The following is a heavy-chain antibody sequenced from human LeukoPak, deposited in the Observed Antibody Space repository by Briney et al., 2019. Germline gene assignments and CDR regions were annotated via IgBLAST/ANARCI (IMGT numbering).Heavy chain of an antibody. CDR1: GFTFGSYW. CDR2: IKTDGSEK. Sequence: PGGSLRLSCAASGFTFGSYWMTWVRQAPGQGLECVANIKTDGSEKYYLDSVKGRFTISRDNAKNSLYLQMNRLRAEGTAVYYCTTDLNWEGYWGQGTLVTVSS. CDR3: TTDLNWEGY. D-gene: IGHD7-27*01. J-gene: IGHJ4*02. V-gene: IGHV3-7*04.